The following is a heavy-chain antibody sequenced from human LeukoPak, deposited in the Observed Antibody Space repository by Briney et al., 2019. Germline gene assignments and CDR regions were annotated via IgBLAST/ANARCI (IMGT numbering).Heavy chain of an antibody. J-gene: IGHJ6*02. CDR3: STEYYDV. Sequence: SETLSLTCAVYGGSLSGSYWGWIRRPPGKGLEWIGEINHSGSAHYNPSLKSRVTISPDTSKNQFSLNLTSVTAADTAGYYCSTEYYDVWGQGTTVTVSS. D-gene: IGHD2/OR15-2a*01. CDR1: GGSLSGSY. V-gene: IGHV4-34*01. CDR2: INHSGSA.